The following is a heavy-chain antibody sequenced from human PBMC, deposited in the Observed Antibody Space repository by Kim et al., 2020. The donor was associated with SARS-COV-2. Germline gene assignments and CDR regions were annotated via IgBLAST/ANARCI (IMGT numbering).Heavy chain of an antibody. CDR3: AREIVGADAFDI. D-gene: IGHD1-26*01. V-gene: IGHV3-53*01. Sequence: NADSVKGRFTISRDNSKTTLYLQMNSLRAEDTAVYYCAREIVGADAFDIWGQGTMVTVSS. J-gene: IGHJ3*02.